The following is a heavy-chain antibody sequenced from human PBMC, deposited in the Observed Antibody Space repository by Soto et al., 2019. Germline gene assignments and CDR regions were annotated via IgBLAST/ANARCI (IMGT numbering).Heavy chain of an antibody. D-gene: IGHD1-1*01. V-gene: IGHV4-59*11. Sequence: SETLSLTCTVSGGSISSHYWTWIRQSSGKGLERIGYTHYSGSFNYNPSLKSRVTISVDTSKNQLSLKLSSVTAADTAVYYCARGSTGHYNTWGQGTLVTVSS. J-gene: IGHJ4*02. CDR3: ARGSTGHYNT. CDR2: THYSGSF. CDR1: GGSISSHY.